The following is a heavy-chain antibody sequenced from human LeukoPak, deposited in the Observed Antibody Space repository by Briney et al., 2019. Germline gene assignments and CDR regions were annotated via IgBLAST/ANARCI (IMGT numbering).Heavy chain of an antibody. CDR3: ARHESNSSSKRHRGGAFDI. Sequence: PSETLSLTCTVSGDSITNTIYYWGWIRQPPGKGLEWIGSIYYSGSTYYNPSLKSRVTISVDTSKNQFSLKLSSVTAADTAVYYCARHESNSSSKRHRGGAFDIWGQGTMVTVSS. CDR2: IYYSGST. D-gene: IGHD6-13*01. V-gene: IGHV4-39*01. CDR1: GDSITNTIYY. J-gene: IGHJ3*02.